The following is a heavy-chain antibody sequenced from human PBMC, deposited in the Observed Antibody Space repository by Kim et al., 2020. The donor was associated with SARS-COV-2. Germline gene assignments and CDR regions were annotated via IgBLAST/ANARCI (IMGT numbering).Heavy chain of an antibody. Sequence: SETLSLTCAVHGGSFSDYNWSWIRRPPGKGLEWIGEINHSGSTNVSPSLKSRITISVDTSKSQFSLTLKSMTATDTAVYYCSRGRAGVVPAPVLGLGPFYDYCALDVWGRGTPVAVS. V-gene: IGHV4-34*01. CDR3: SRGRAGVVPAPVLGLGPFYDYCALDV. CDR1: GGSFSDYN. D-gene: IGHD2-2*01. CDR2: INHSGST. J-gene: IGHJ6*02.